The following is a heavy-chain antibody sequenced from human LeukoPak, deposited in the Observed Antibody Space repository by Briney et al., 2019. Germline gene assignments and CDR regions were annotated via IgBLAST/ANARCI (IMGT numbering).Heavy chain of an antibody. J-gene: IGHJ4*02. V-gene: IGHV3-74*01. Sequence: GGSLRLSCAASGFTFSTSWMHWVRQAPGKGLVWVSRMNGDGSNPNYADSVKGRFTISRDNAKNTLYLQMNSLRAEDTAVYYCARDLDSIVVVPAAPFGYWGQGTLVTVSS. CDR3: ARDLDSIVVVPAAPFGY. D-gene: IGHD2-2*01. CDR2: MNGDGSNP. CDR1: GFTFSTSW.